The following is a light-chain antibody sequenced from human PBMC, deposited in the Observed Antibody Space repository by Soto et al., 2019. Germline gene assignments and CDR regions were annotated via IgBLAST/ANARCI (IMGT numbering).Light chain of an antibody. J-gene: IGKJ5*01. Sequence: DIQMTQSPSSLSASVGDRVTITCQSRQNINNDLNWYPQKPGREPKSLIYDESNLEAGVPSRLRGSGSGTDFTLTIRSLKLEDIATYYCTQYENLPPFGQGKRL. CDR1: QNINND. CDR3: TQYENLPP. CDR2: DES. V-gene: IGKV1-33*01.